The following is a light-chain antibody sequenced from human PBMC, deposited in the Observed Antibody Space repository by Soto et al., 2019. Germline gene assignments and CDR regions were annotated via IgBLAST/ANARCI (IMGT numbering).Light chain of an antibody. V-gene: IGKV3-20*01. Sequence: VETPAPATLSFSLGKGTTRSFIASQSVTSRYLAWYQQKPGQAPRLLIYGASNRATGIPERFSGSGSGTDFTLTISSLEPEDFAVYYCQQYGTSPITFGQGTRLE. J-gene: IGKJ5*01. CDR1: QSVTSRY. CDR3: QQYGTSPIT. CDR2: GAS.